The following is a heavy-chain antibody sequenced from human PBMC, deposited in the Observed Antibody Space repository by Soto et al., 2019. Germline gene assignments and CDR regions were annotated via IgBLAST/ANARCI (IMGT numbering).Heavy chain of an antibody. D-gene: IGHD3-3*01. J-gene: IGHJ4*02. Sequence: QVQLVQSGAEVKKPGASVKVSCKASGYTFTSYGISWVRQAPGQGLEWMGWISAYNGNTNYAQKLQGRVTMTTDTSTSKAYMELRSLRSDDTAVYYCARDHRALEAGAFFDYWGQGTLVTVSS. CDR2: ISAYNGNT. CDR1: GYTFTSYG. CDR3: ARDHRALEAGAFFDY. V-gene: IGHV1-18*01.